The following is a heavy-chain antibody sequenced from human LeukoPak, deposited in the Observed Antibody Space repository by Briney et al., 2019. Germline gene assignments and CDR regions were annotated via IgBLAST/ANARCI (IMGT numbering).Heavy chain of an antibody. J-gene: IGHJ6*03. CDR2: ISAYNGNT. D-gene: IGHD2-2*01. CDR3: ARERIDVVPAAILKNYYYYMDV. V-gene: IGHV1-18*01. CDR1: GYTFTSYG. Sequence: ASVKVSCKASGYTFTSYGISWVRQAPGQGLEWMGWISAYNGNTNYAQKLQGRVTMTTDTSTSTAYMELRSLRSDDTAVYYCARERIDVVPAAILKNYYYYMDVWGKGTTVTISS.